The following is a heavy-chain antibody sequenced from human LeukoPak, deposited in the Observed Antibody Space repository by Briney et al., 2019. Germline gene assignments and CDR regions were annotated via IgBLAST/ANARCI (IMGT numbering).Heavy chain of an antibody. CDR1: GFTFSDYY. CDR2: VSDSGDST. D-gene: IGHD2-8*01. Sequence: GGSLRLSCAASGFTFSDYYMSWIRQAPGKGLGWVSTVSDSGDSTYYADSVEGRFTISRDNSKDALFLQMNSLRAEDTAVYYCATYDPNDYWGQGTLVTVSS. V-gene: IGHV3-23*01. CDR3: ATYDPNDY. J-gene: IGHJ4*02.